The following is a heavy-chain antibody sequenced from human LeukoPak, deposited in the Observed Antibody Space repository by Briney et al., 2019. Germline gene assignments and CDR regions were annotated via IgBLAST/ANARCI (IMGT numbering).Heavy chain of an antibody. Sequence: GASVKVSCKASGYTFTSYGISWVRQAPGQGLEWMGWISAYNGNTNYAQKFQGRVTMTRDTSISTAYMELSRLRSDDTAVYYCARGVTMVRGQDYYYYYMDVWGKGTTVTISS. CDR2: ISAYNGNT. D-gene: IGHD3-10*01. V-gene: IGHV1-18*01. CDR1: GYTFTSYG. J-gene: IGHJ6*03. CDR3: ARGVTMVRGQDYYYYYMDV.